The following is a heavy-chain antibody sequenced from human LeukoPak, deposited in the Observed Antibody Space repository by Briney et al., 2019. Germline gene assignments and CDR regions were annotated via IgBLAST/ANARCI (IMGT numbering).Heavy chain of an antibody. D-gene: IGHD2-15*01. Sequence: PSETLSLTCTVSGGSISSYYWSWIRQPPGKGLEWIGYIYYSGSTNYNPSLESRVTISVDTSKNQFSLKLSSVTAADTAVYYCARDRDFDCSGGSCYYYYGMDVWGQGTTVTVSS. V-gene: IGHV4-59*01. CDR2: IYYSGST. J-gene: IGHJ6*02. CDR1: GGSISSYY. CDR3: ARDRDFDCSGGSCYYYYGMDV.